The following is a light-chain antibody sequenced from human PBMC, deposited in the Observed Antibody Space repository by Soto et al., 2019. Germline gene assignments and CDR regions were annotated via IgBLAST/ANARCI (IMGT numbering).Light chain of an antibody. CDR2: ETS. CDR3: QHYNNWPPWT. CDR1: ESVSSY. V-gene: IGKV3D-15*01. J-gene: IGKJ5*01. Sequence: EIVLTQSPATLSLSPGERATLSCMASESVSSYLAWYQQKPGLPPRLLIYETSNRVIGIPARFSGSGSGTQFTLTITSLQSEDFAVYYCQHYNNWPPWTFGQGTRLEIK.